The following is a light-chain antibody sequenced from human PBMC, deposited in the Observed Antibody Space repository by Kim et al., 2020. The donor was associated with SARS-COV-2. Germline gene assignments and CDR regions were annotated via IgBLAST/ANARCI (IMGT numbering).Light chain of an antibody. CDR1: QGISNY. Sequence: ASVRDRVTITCRASQGISNYLAWYQQKPGKAPKLLIYAASALQSGVPSRFSGSGSGIDFTLTINSLQPEDVATYYCQKCSGAPWTFGQGTKVDIK. J-gene: IGKJ1*01. CDR3: QKCSGAPWT. CDR2: AAS. V-gene: IGKV1-27*01.